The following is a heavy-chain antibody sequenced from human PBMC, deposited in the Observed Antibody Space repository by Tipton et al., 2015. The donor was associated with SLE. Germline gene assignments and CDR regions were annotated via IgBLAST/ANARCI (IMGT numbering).Heavy chain of an antibody. CDR3: ARGVRGTYYYYYYYMDV. V-gene: IGHV4-34*01. J-gene: IGHJ6*03. Sequence: LRLSCTVYGGSFSGYFWAWIRQPPGQGLEWIGQINHSGSTNYNPSLKSRVTISVDTSKNQFSLKLSSVTAADTAVYYCARGVRGTYYYYYYYMDVWGKGTTVTVSS. CDR2: INHSGST. CDR1: GGSFSGYF. D-gene: IGHD3-10*01.